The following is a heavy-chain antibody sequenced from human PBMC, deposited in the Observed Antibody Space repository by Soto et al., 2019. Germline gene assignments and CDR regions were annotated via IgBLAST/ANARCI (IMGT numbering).Heavy chain of an antibody. Sequence: EASVKVSCKASGGTFSSYAISWVRQAPGQGLEWMGGIIPIFGTANYAQKFQGRVTITADESTSTAYMELSSLRSEDTAVYYCARVSTGYSYVNYYYGMDVWGQGTTVTVSS. D-gene: IGHD5-18*01. CDR1: GGTFSSYA. J-gene: IGHJ6*02. V-gene: IGHV1-69*13. CDR2: IIPIFGTA. CDR3: ARVSTGYSYVNYYYGMDV.